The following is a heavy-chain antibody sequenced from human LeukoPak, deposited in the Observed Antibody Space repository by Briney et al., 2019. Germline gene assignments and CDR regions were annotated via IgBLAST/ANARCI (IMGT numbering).Heavy chain of an antibody. D-gene: IGHD3-3*01. Sequence: GASVKVSCKASGYTFTSYYMHWVRQAPGQGLEWMGIINPSGGSTSYAQKFQGRVTMTRDTSTSTVYMELSSLRSEDTAVYYCARAYLVGIFGVVMDAFDIWGQGTMVTVSS. J-gene: IGHJ3*02. CDR1: GYTFTSYY. CDR3: ARAYLVGIFGVVMDAFDI. CDR2: INPSGGST. V-gene: IGHV1-46*01.